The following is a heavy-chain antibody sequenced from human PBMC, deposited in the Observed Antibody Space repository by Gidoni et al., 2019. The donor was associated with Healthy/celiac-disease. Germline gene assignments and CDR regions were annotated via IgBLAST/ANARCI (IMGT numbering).Heavy chain of an antibody. CDR2: ISGSGGST. CDR3: AKDPLGYCSGGSCPPYYYYGMDV. CDR1: GFTFSRYA. Sequence: EVQLLESGGGLVQPGGSLRLSCAASGFTFSRYAFSWVRQAPGKGLEWVSAISGSGGSTYYADSVKGRFTISSDNSKNTLYLQMNSLRAEDTAVYYCAKDPLGYCSGGSCPPYYYYGMDVWGKGTTVTVSS. D-gene: IGHD2-15*01. J-gene: IGHJ6*04. V-gene: IGHV3-23*01.